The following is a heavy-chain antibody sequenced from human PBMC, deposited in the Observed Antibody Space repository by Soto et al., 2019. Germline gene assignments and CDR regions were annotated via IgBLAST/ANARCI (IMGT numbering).Heavy chain of an antibody. Sequence: EVQLVESGRGLDQPGGSLRLSCAASGFSFSTYWIAWVRQAPGKGLEWVANIDQGGGAKYYVDSARGRFTISRDNAKDALYLQMNCLRAEETDIYYCSRGGNWFDPLVHVTMISVSS. CDR1: GFSFSTYW. V-gene: IGHV3-7*05. J-gene: IGHJ5*02. CDR3: SRGGNWFDP. CDR2: IDQGGGAK. D-gene: IGHD3-10*01.